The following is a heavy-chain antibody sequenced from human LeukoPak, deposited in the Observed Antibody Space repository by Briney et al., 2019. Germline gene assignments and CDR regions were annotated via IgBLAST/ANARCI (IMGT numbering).Heavy chain of an antibody. Sequence: PSETLSLTCTVSGGSISSYYWSWIRQPPGKGLEWIGYIYYSGSTNYNPSLKSQVTISVDTSKNQFSLKLSSVTAADTAVYYCARVDSSSWAYYFDYWGQGTLVTVSS. CDR1: GGSISSYY. V-gene: IGHV4-59*01. D-gene: IGHD6-13*01. CDR3: ARVDSSSWAYYFDY. J-gene: IGHJ4*02. CDR2: IYYSGST.